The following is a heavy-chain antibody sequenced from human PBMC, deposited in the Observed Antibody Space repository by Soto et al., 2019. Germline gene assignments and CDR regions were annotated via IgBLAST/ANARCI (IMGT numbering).Heavy chain of an antibody. D-gene: IGHD6-13*01. J-gene: IGHJ5*01. Sequence: SETLSLTCTVSGGSVSSSSYYWGWIRQPPGKGLEWIGSIYYSGTTYYNPSLKSRVTISVDTSKNHFSLRLSSVTASDTAVYYCARQSGPYASSLFDSWGQGIMVTVSA. CDR2: IYYSGTT. CDR3: ARQSGPYASSLFDS. V-gene: IGHV4-39*01. CDR1: GGSVSSSSYY.